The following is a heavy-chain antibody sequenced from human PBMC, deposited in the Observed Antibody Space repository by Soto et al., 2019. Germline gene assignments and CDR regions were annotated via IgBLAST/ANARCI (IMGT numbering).Heavy chain of an antibody. V-gene: IGHV1-18*01. CDR1: GYTFTRSG. Sequence: QVQLVQSGAEVKKPGASVKVSCKASGYTFTRSGISWVRQAPAQGLEWMGWISTYNGDTNYAQTFQGRVTMTTDTSTSTVYMELRSLRSDDTAVYYCAREGVAPYYYYGMDVWGQGTPVTVSS. J-gene: IGHJ6*02. CDR2: ISTYNGDT. D-gene: IGHD5-12*01. CDR3: AREGVAPYYYYGMDV.